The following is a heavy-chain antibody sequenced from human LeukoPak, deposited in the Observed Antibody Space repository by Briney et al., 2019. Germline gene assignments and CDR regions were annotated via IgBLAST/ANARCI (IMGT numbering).Heavy chain of an antibody. Sequence: SQTLSLTCSVSGDSISSGGYSWTWIRQPPGQGLEWIGSIYYSGNTYYNPSLKSRVTISVDTSKNQFSLKLSSVTATDTAVYYCARRRAGRDWFDPWGQGTLVTVSS. V-gene: IGHV4-30-2*03. D-gene: IGHD6-19*01. CDR3: ARRRAGRDWFDP. CDR1: GDSISSGGYS. J-gene: IGHJ5*02. CDR2: IYYSGNT.